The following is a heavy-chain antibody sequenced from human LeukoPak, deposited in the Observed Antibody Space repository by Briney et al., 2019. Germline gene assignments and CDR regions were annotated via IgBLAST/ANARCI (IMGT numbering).Heavy chain of an antibody. CDR2: IRNKASGGTT. J-gene: IGHJ4*02. Sequence: GGSLRLSCTASGFTFCDYSMTWFRQAPGKGLEWVSFIRNKASGGTTEHAASVRGRFTTSRDDSKSIAYLQMNSLKTEDTALYYCTRDRIMTDFWGQGTLVTVSS. CDR1: GFTFCDYS. V-gene: IGHV3-49*03. CDR3: TRDRIMTDF. D-gene: IGHD2-15*01.